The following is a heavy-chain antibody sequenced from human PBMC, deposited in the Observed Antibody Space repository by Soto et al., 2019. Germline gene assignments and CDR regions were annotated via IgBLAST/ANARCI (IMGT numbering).Heavy chain of an antibody. CDR2: ISAYNGNT. CDR3: ARGVTPIDY. CDR1: GYTFTNFV. D-gene: IGHD2-21*02. V-gene: IGHV1-18*01. Sequence: QVQLVQSGAEVKKPGASVKVSCKTSGYTFTNFVLSWVRQAPGQGREWMGWISAYNGNTNYAQNFQGRVTMTTDTSTSTAYMELRSLRSDDTAVYYCARGVTPIDYWGQGALVTVSS. J-gene: IGHJ4*02.